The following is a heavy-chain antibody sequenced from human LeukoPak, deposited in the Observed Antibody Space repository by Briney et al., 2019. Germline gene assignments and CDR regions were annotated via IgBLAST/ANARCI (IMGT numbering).Heavy chain of an antibody. CDR1: GGSISSSSYY. J-gene: IGHJ5*02. D-gene: IGHD4-17*01. V-gene: IGHV4-39*07. Sequence: PSETLSLTCTVSGGSISSSSYYWGWIRQPPGKGLEWIGSIYYSGSTYYNPSLKSRVTISVDTSKNQFSLKLSSVTAADTAVYYCARFKVTTDPVQLQGFDPWGQGTLVTVSS. CDR3: ARFKVTTDPVQLQGFDP. CDR2: IYYSGST.